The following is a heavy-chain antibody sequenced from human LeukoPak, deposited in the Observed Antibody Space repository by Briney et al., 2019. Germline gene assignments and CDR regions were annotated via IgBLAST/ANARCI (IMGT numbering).Heavy chain of an antibody. CDR3: ASEDYSNYVPHQGY. CDR1: GFTFSSYS. V-gene: IGHV3-48*01. CDR2: ISSSSSTI. J-gene: IGHJ4*02. D-gene: IGHD4-11*01. Sequence: GGSLRLSCAASGFTFSSYSMNWVRQAPGKGLEWVSYISSSSSTIYYADSVKGRFTISRDNAKNSLYLQMNSLRAEDTAVYYCASEDYSNYVPHQGYWGQGTLVTVSS.